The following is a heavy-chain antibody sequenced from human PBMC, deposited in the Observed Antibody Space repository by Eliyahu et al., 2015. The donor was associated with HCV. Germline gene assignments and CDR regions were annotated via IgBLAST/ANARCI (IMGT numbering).Heavy chain of an antibody. Sequence: EVQLVQSGAEVKKPGESXRISCKGSGXSFTSYWXSWVRQMPGKGLXWMGRIDPSXSYTNYSPSFQGHVTISADKSISTAYLQWSSLKASDTAMYYCATHPGRYIVVVPAARYGMDVWGQGTTVTVSS. CDR1: GXSFTSYW. CDR3: ATHPGRYIVVVPAARYGMDV. J-gene: IGHJ6*02. D-gene: IGHD2-2*01. V-gene: IGHV5-10-1*03. CDR2: IDPSXSYT.